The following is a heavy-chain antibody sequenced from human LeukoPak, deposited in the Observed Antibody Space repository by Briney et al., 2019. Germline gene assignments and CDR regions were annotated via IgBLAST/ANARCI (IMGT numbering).Heavy chain of an antibody. J-gene: IGHJ4*02. Sequence: SVKVSCKASGGTFSSYAISWVRQAPGQGLEWMGRIIPILGIANYAQKFQGRVTITADKSTSTAYMELSSLRSEDTAVYYCVGDLGQWLEQGIFFDFWGQGTLVTVSS. CDR3: VGDLGQWLEQGIFFDF. V-gene: IGHV1-69*04. D-gene: IGHD6-19*01. CDR1: GGTFSSYA. CDR2: IIPILGIA.